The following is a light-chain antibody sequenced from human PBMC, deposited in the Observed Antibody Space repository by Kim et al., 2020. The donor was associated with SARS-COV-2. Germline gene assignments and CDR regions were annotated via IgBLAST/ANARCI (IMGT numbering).Light chain of an antibody. J-gene: IGKJ5*01. CDR1: QCVSNY. V-gene: IGKV3-11*01. CDR3: QQRGS. Sequence: EIVLWQSPGTLSLSPGDRATLSCRASQCVSNYLAWYQQKPGQAPRLLIYEASKRAAGIPARFSGSGSGTDFTLTISRLEPGDSAVYFCQQRGSFGQGTRLELK. CDR2: EAS.